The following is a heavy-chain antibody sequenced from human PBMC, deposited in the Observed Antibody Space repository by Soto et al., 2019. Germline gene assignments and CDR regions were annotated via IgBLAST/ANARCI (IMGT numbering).Heavy chain of an antibody. D-gene: IGHD6-6*01. Sequence: SETLSLTCTVSGDSFNTVNYYWTWIRQPPGKGLEWIGYVSNSGSTNYSPSLKSRVTLSADTSKNQFYLRLTSVAAADTAVYYCARGRGIAVRPYYYGMDVWGQGTTVTVSS. V-gene: IGHV4-61*01. CDR3: ARGRGIAVRPYYYGMDV. CDR2: VSNSGST. J-gene: IGHJ6*02. CDR1: GDSFNTVNYY.